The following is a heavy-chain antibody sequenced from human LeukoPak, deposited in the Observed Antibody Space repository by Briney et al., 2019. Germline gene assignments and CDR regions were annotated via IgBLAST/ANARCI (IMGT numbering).Heavy chain of an antibody. Sequence: PSQTLSLTCTVSGGSISSGDYYWSWIRQPPGKGLEWIGYIYYSGSTYYNPSLKSRVTISVDTSKNQFSLKLSSVTAADTAVYYCARHSSSSSGNNWFDPWGQGTLVTVSS. CDR2: IYYSGST. J-gene: IGHJ5*02. CDR3: ARHSSSSSGNNWFDP. CDR1: GGSISSGDYY. V-gene: IGHV4-30-4*01. D-gene: IGHD6-6*01.